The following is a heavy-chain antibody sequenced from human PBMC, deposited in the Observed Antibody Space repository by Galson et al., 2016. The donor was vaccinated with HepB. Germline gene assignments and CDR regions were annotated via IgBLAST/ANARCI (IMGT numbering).Heavy chain of an antibody. CDR1: GYTFTTYA. V-gene: IGHV1-3*01. Sequence: SVKVSCKASGYTFTTYAMYWVRQAPGQRLEWLGWINAANGDTKYSQKLQGRGTITWDTSANTAYMELSSLRSEDTAVYYCARGHIVATVDYYYYGLDVWGQGTTVTVAS. D-gene: IGHD5-12*01. CDR2: INAANGDT. CDR3: ARGHIVATVDYYYYGLDV. J-gene: IGHJ6*02.